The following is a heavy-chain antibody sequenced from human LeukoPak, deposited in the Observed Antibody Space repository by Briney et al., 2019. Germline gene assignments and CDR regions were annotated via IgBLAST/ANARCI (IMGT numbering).Heavy chain of an antibody. D-gene: IGHD4-23*01. V-gene: IGHV3-33*08. J-gene: IGHJ6*02. CDR2: IWYDGSNK. CDR3: AREEVVKNYYYYGMDV. CDR1: GLTFSNAW. Sequence: GGSLRLSCAASGLTFSNAWMSWVRQAPEKGLEWVAVIWYDGSNKYYADSVKGRFTISRDNSKNTLYLQMNSLRAEDTAVYYCAREEVVKNYYYYGMDVWGQGTTVTVSS.